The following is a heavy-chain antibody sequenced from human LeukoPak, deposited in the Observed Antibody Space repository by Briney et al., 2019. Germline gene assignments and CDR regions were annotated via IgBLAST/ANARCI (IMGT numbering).Heavy chain of an antibody. J-gene: IGHJ4*02. CDR3: ARDHGDYAFDY. V-gene: IGHV3-74*01. Sequence: GGSLRLSCAASGFTFSSYWMHWVRQAPGKGLVWVSRINSDGSSTSYADSVKGRFTISRDNAKNTLYLQMNSLRAEDTAVHYCARDHGDYAFDYWGQGTLVTVSS. D-gene: IGHD4-17*01. CDR1: GFTFSSYW. CDR2: INSDGSST.